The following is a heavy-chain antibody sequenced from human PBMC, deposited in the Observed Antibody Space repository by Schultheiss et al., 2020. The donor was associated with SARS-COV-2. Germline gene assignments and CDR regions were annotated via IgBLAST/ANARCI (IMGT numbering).Heavy chain of an antibody. V-gene: IGHV1-8*02. CDR1: GYTFINYG. Sequence: ASVKVSCKTSGYTFINYGITWVRQAPGQGLEWLGWVNPNSGNTGYAQKFQGRVTMTRDTSTSTAYMELRSLRSDDTAVYYCARDPESGSYNYYYGMDVWGQGTTVTVSS. D-gene: IGHD3-10*01. CDR2: VNPNSGNT. CDR3: ARDPESGSYNYYYGMDV. J-gene: IGHJ6*02.